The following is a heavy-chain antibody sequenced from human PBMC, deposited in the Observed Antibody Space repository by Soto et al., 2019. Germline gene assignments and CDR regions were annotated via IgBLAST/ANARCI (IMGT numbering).Heavy chain of an antibody. Sequence: ASVKVSCKASGYTFTSYAMHWVRQAPGQRLEWMGWINAGNGNTKYSQKFQGRVTITRDTSASTAYMELSSLRSEDTAVYYCASSDYYDFWSGAYNWFDPWGQGTLVTVSS. D-gene: IGHD3-3*01. V-gene: IGHV1-3*01. CDR3: ASSDYYDFWSGAYNWFDP. CDR1: GYTFTSYA. J-gene: IGHJ5*02. CDR2: INAGNGNT.